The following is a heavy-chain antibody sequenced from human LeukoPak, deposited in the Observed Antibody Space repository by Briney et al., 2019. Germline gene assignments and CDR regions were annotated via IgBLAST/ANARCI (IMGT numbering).Heavy chain of an antibody. CDR2: INPNSGGT. D-gene: IGHD3-3*01. CDR1: GYTFTGYY. Sequence: ASVKVFCKASGYTFTGYYMHWVRQAPGQGLVWMGWINPNSGGTNYAQKFQGRVTMTRDTSISTAYMELSRLRSDDTAVYYCARDWYYDNIGPPDYWGQGTLVTVSS. J-gene: IGHJ4*02. CDR3: ARDWYYDNIGPPDY. V-gene: IGHV1-2*02.